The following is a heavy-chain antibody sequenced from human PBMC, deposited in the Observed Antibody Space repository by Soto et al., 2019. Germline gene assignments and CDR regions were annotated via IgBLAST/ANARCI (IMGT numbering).Heavy chain of an antibody. Sequence: GGSLRLSCAASGFTFSSYAMSWVRQAPGKGLEWVSAISGSGGSTYYADSVKGRFTISRDNSKNTLYLQMNSLRAEDTAVYYCSKDITILGVVTQSPYFDYWGQGALVTASS. CDR3: SKDITILGVVTQSPYFDY. V-gene: IGHV3-23*01. CDR1: GFTFSSYA. CDR2: ISGSGGST. J-gene: IGHJ4*02. D-gene: IGHD3-3*01.